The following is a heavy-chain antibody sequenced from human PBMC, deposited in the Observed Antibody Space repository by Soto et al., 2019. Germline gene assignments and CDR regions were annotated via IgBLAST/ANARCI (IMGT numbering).Heavy chain of an antibody. V-gene: IGHV4-59*08. CDR3: ARRYGYSFDY. Sequence: SETLSLTCTVSGGSISGYYGSWIRQPPGKGLEWIGYIYYSGSTNYNPSLKSRVTISVDTSKNQFSLKLSSVTAADTAVYYCARRYGYSFDYWGQGTLVTVSS. J-gene: IGHJ4*02. D-gene: IGHD1-1*01. CDR2: IYYSGST. CDR1: GGSISGYY.